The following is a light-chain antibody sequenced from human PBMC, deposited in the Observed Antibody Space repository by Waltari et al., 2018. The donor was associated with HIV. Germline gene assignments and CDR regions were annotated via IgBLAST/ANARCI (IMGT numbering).Light chain of an antibody. CDR1: QSVSSN. CDR2: GAS. V-gene: IGKV3-15*01. CDR3: RKYKNGPRT. J-gene: IGKJ1*01. Sequence: EIVMTQSPATLSVSLGERATLPCRASQSVSSNLAWYQQKPGQAPRLLIYGASTRATGIPARFRGSGSGTEFTLTISSLQSEDFAVYDCRKYKNGPRTFGQGTKVEIK.